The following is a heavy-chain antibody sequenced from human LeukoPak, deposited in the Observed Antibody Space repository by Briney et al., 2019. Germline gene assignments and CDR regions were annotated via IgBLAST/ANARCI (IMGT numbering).Heavy chain of an antibody. CDR3: VKDPHSSGRYYFDY. D-gene: IGHD6-19*01. Sequence: GGSLRLSGSVSGFTFSNYAMHWVRQAPGKGLEYVSGISSNGGRTYYADSVKGRFTISRDNSKNTMYVQMSTLRVEDTAVYYCVKDPHSSGRYYFDYWGQGTLVTVSS. CDR2: ISSNGGRT. J-gene: IGHJ4*02. CDR1: GFTFSNYA. V-gene: IGHV3-64*05.